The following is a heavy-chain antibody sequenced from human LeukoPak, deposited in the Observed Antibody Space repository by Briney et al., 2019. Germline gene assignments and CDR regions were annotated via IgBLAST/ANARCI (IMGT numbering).Heavy chain of an antibody. CDR3: AKPTTGCSSGRYPGWPADY. Sequence: PGGSLRLSCAAYGFTFNSYAMYGVRQAPGKGLEWVSGIFGSGGSPHYADSVKGRFTISRDNSKNTVYLQMSSLRAEDTAVYYCAKPTTGCSSGRYPGWPADYWGQGSLVTVSS. D-gene: IGHD6-19*01. CDR1: GFTFNSYA. CDR2: IFGSGGSP. J-gene: IGHJ4*02. V-gene: IGHV3-23*01.